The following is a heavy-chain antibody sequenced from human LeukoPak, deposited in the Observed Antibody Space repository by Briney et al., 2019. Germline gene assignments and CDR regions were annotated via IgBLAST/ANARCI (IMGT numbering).Heavy chain of an antibody. V-gene: IGHV3-30*04. CDR3: ARDPTAGSGWFGRGYFAY. CDR1: GFTSSSYA. J-gene: IGHJ4*02. Sequence: GGSLRLSCAASGFTSSSYAMHWVRQAPGKGLEGVAVISYDGSNKYYADSVKGRFTISRDNSKNTLYLQMNSLRAEDTAVYYCARDPTAGSGWFGRGYFAYWGQGTLVTVSS. D-gene: IGHD6-19*01. CDR2: ISYDGSNK.